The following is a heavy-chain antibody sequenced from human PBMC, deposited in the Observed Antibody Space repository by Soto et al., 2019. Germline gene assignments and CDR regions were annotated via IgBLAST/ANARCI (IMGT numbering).Heavy chain of an antibody. D-gene: IGHD2-2*01. J-gene: IGHJ5*01. CDR1: GFTFSRYG. CDR3: ARDPSEGRVGNWFES. Sequence: EVQLVESGGGLVKPGGSLRLSCAASGFTFSRYGMNWVRQAPGKGLEWVSSISSSTSYVYYADSVKGRFSVSRDNAKKILYLEMYALRTEDTAVYYCARDPSEGRVGNWFESWGKGPLVTVSS. CDR2: ISSSTSYV. V-gene: IGHV3-21*01.